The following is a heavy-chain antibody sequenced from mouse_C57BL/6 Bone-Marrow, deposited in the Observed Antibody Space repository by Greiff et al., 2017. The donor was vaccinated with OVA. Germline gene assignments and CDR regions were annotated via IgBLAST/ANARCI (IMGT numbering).Heavy chain of an antibody. CDR3: ARERSSHYSMDY. D-gene: IGHD1-1*01. CDR1: GYTFTSYW. CDR2: IDPSDSYT. J-gene: IGHJ4*01. Sequence: QVQLQQPGAELVKPGASVKLSCKASGYTFTSYWMQWVKPRPGQGLEWIGEIDPSDSYTNYNQKFKGKATLPVDTSSSTAYMQRSSLTSEDSAGYYCARERSSHYSMDYWGQGTSVTVSS. V-gene: IGHV1-50*01.